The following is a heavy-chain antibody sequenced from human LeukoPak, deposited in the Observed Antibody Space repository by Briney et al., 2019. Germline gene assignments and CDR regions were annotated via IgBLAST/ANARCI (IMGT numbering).Heavy chain of an antibody. D-gene: IGHD2-15*01. J-gene: IGHJ4*02. Sequence: SGGSLRLSCAASGFTFSSYNMNWVRQAPGKGLEWVSFISSSSITIYYADSVKGRFTISRDNAKNSLYLQMNSLRAEDTAVYYCARDKVGVLPFDYWGQGTLVTVSS. CDR1: GFTFSSYN. CDR2: ISSSSITI. CDR3: ARDKVGVLPFDY. V-gene: IGHV3-48*04.